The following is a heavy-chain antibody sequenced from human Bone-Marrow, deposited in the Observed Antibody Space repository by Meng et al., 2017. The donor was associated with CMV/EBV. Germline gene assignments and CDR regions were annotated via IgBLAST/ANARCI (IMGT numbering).Heavy chain of an antibody. D-gene: IGHD3-22*01. Sequence: GGSLRLSCAASGFTFSGSAMHWVRQASGKGLEWVGRIRSKANSYATAYAASVKGRFTISRDDSKNTAYLQMNSLKAEDTAVYYCTRHGGYDSSGYYVHWGQGTLVTVSS. CDR3: TRHGGYDSSGYYVH. CDR2: IRSKANSYAT. J-gene: IGHJ4*02. CDR1: GFTFSGSA. V-gene: IGHV3-73*01.